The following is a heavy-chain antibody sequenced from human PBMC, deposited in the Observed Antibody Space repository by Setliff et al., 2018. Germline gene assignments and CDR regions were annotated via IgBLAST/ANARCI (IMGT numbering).Heavy chain of an antibody. CDR2: LNDVGHNT. Sequence: LSLTCTVSGVSISANHYWGWIRQPPGKGLEWVSGLNDVGHNTYYADSVKGRFTISRDNSKNTLYLQMNSLRAEDAAVYYCAKHVLSSGWPNDAFDFWGQGTMVTVSS. CDR3: AKHVLSSGWPNDAFDF. CDR1: GVSISAN. J-gene: IGHJ3*01. V-gene: IGHV3-23*01. D-gene: IGHD6-25*01.